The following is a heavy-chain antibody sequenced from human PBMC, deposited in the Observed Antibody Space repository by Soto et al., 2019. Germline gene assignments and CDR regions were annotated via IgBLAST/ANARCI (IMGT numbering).Heavy chain of an antibody. CDR2: ISSSGSYT. J-gene: IGHJ6*02. D-gene: IGHD2-2*02. CDR1: GFTLSSNS. Sequence: GGSLRLSCVASGFTLSSNSMTWVRQAPGKGLEWVASISSSGSYTHYADSVKGRFTISRDNANKSLYLQMNSLRAEDTAVYHCAREVFEVVPTPIRAYSHGMDVWGQGTTVTVSS. V-gene: IGHV3-21*01. CDR3: AREVFEVVPTPIRAYSHGMDV.